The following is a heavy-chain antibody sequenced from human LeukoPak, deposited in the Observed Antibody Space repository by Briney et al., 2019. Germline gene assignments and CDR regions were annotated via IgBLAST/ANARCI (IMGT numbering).Heavy chain of an antibody. CDR2: INHSGST. V-gene: IGHV4-30-2*01. J-gene: IGHJ5*02. Sequence: PSQTLSLTCAVSGGSISSGGYSWSWIRQPPGKGLEWIGEINHSGSTNYNPSLKSRVTISVDTSKNQFSLKLSSVTAADTAVYYCARGGSSSWYSLGSSSRFDPWGQGTLVTVSS. CDR1: GGSISSGGYS. CDR3: ARGGSSSWYSLGSSSRFDP. D-gene: IGHD6-13*01.